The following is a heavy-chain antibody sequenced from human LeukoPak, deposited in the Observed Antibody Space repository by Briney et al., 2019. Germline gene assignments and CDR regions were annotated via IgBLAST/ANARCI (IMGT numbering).Heavy chain of an antibody. V-gene: IGHV3-7*01. CDR2: ITPDGSDK. J-gene: IGHJ6*02. Sequence: PGGSLRLSCAASEFTFSSYWMNWVRQAPGKGLEWVANITPDGSDKYYVDSVKGRFTISRDNAKNSLYLQMNSLRAEDTAVYYCARAYNALDVWGQGTTVTVSS. CDR1: EFTFSSYW. CDR3: ARAYNALDV.